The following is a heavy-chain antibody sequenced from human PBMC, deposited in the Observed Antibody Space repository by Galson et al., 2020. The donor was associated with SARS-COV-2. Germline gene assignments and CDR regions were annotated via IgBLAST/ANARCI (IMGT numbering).Heavy chain of an antibody. CDR1: GCSISSGGYY. Sequence: ETSDTLSLTCTVSGCSISSGGYYWSWIRQHPGKGLEWIGYIYYSGSTYYNPSLKSRVTISVDTSKNQFSLKLSSVTAADTAVYYCARARIVVVINAFDIWGQGTMVTVSS. J-gene: IGHJ3*02. D-gene: IGHD3-22*01. CDR3: ARARIVVVINAFDI. V-gene: IGHV4-31*03. CDR2: IYYSGST.